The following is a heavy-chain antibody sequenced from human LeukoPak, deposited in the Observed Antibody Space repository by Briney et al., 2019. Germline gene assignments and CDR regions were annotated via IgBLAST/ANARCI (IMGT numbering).Heavy chain of an antibody. CDR2: IYYSGST. CDR3: ARGATTDAFDI. V-gene: IGHV4-31*03. CDR1: GGSISSSNYW. Sequence: PSQTLSLTCTVSGGSISSSNYWWSWIRQHPGKGLEWIGYIYYSGSTYYNPSLKSRASLSVDTSKNQFSLKLSSVTAADTAVYYCARGATTDAFDIWGQGTMVTVSS. D-gene: IGHD1-26*01. J-gene: IGHJ3*02.